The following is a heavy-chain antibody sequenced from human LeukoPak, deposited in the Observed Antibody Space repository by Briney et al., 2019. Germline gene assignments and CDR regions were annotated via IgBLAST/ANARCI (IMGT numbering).Heavy chain of an antibody. D-gene: IGHD3-9*01. J-gene: IGHJ4*02. Sequence: GGSLRLSCTTSGFTFSNYGMHWVRQAPGKGLEWVAVISFGATNEYYADSVKGRFTISRDNSKNTLYLQMNSLTTEDTAVYFCAKDLWQRYFDWFLDYWGQGTLVTVSS. CDR1: GFTFSNYG. CDR2: ISFGATNE. CDR3: AKDLWQRYFDWFLDY. V-gene: IGHV3-30*18.